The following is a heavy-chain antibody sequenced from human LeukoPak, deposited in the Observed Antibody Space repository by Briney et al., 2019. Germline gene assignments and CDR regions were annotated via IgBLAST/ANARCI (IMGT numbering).Heavy chain of an antibody. J-gene: IGHJ4*02. D-gene: IGHD2-15*01. CDR1: GGTFSSYA. Sequence: SVKVSCKASGGTFSSYAISWVRQAPGQGLEWMGGIIPILGTANYAQKFQGRVTITADESTSTAYMELSSLRSEDTAVYYCVSGGPATAGTRLDYWGQGTLVTVSS. CDR3: VSGGPATAGTRLDY. CDR2: IIPILGTA. V-gene: IGHV1-69*13.